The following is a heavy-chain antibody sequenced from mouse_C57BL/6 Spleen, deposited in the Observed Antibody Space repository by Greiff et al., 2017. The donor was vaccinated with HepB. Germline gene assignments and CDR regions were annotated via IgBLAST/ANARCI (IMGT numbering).Heavy chain of an antibody. J-gene: IGHJ1*03. CDR2: INPSNGGT. V-gene: IGHV1-53*01. D-gene: IGHD2-3*01. CDR1: GYTFTSYW. CDR3: ASDHDGYWYFDV. Sequence: VQLVESGTELVKPGASVKLSCKASGYTFTSYWMHWVKQRPGQGLEWIGNINPSNGGTNYNEKFKSKATLTVDKSSSTAYMQLSSLTSEDSAVYYCASDHDGYWYFDVWGTGTTVTVSS.